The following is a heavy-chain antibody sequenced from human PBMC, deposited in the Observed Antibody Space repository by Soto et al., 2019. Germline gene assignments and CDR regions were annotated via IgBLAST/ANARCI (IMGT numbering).Heavy chain of an antibody. D-gene: IGHD3-16*01. V-gene: IGHV3-33*01. CDR3: ARDWIWGHGRDMAFGYYGMDV. CDR1: GFTFSTYG. J-gene: IGHJ6*02. Sequence: PGGSLRLSCEASGFTFSTYGIHWVRQAPGKGLEWVAVIWYDGSNKYYAESVKGRFNISRDNSKNTVFLQMNSLRAEDTAVYYCARDWIWGHGRDMAFGYYGMDVWGQGTTVTVSS. CDR2: IWYDGSNK.